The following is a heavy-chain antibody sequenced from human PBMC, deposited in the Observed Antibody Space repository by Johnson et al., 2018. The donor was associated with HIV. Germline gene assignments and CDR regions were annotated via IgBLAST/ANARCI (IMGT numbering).Heavy chain of an antibody. CDR3: AKRAQLGTAWYVNAFDI. J-gene: IGHJ3*02. CDR2: IYDGDAT. Sequence: VQLVESGGKLIQPGGSLRLSCAASEFTVSSNYMSWVRQAPGKGLEWVSIIYDGDATYSADSVKGRFTISRDNSKNTLYLQMNSLRAEDTAVDYCAKRAQLGTAWYVNAFDIWGQGTMVTVSS. V-gene: IGHV3-66*03. CDR1: EFTVSSNY. D-gene: IGHD3-16*01.